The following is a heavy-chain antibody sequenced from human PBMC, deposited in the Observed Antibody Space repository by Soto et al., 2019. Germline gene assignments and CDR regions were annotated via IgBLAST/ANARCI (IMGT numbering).Heavy chain of an antibody. CDR1: GFTFSTSW. CDR3: TRAGSYRFDY. Sequence: EVQLVESGGDLIQPGGSLRISCAASGFTFSTSWMHWVRQTPGEGLAWVSRINSDGTTINYADSVKGRFTISRDNAKNTLYLKMNSLRADDTAVYYCTRAGSYRFDYWGQGPLVTVSS. CDR2: INSDGTTI. D-gene: IGHD1-26*01. V-gene: IGHV3-74*01. J-gene: IGHJ4*02.